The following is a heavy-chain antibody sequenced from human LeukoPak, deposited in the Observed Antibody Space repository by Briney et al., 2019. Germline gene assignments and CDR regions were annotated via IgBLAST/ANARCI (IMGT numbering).Heavy chain of an antibody. Sequence: GGSLRLSCAASGFTFYDYAMHWVRHAPGKGLEWVSGISWNSGSIVYADSVKGRFTISRDNAKNSLYLQMNSLRAEDTALYYCAKDIGPGYYDILTGYCGMDVWGQGTTVTVSS. CDR3: AKDIGPGYYDILTGYCGMDV. J-gene: IGHJ6*02. D-gene: IGHD3-9*01. CDR2: ISWNSGSI. V-gene: IGHV3-9*01. CDR1: GFTFYDYA.